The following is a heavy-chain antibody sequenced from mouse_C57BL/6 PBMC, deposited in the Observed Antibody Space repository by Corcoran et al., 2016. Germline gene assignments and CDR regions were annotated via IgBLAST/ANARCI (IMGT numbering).Heavy chain of an antibody. V-gene: IGHV1-26*01. CDR1: GYTFTDYY. J-gene: IGHJ4*01. Sequence: EVQLQQSGPELVKPGASVKISCKASGYTFTDYYMNWVKQSHGKSLEWIGDINPNNGGTSYNQKFKGKATLTVDKSSSTAYMELRSLTSEDSAVYYCASPGGTGAMDYWGQGTSVTVSS. CDR2: INPNNGGT. D-gene: IGHD3-3*01. CDR3: ASPGGTGAMDY.